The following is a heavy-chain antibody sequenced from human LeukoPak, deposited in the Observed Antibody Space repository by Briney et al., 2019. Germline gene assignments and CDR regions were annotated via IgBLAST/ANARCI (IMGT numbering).Heavy chain of an antibody. CDR1: GGSVSSFY. Sequence: SETLSPTCTVSGGSVSSFYWSWIRQPPGKGLEWIGYIYYSGSPNYNPSLKSRVTISIDTSKNQFSLKLSSVTPADTAVYYCARADVDTTIWYYFDYWGQGTLVTVSS. D-gene: IGHD5-18*01. CDR3: ARADVDTTIWYYFDY. CDR2: IYYSGSP. J-gene: IGHJ4*02. V-gene: IGHV4-59*02.